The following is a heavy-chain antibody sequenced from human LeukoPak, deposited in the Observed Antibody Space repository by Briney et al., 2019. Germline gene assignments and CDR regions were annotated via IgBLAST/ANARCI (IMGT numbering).Heavy chain of an antibody. CDR2: IKQDGSEK. Sequence: GGSLRLSCAASGLTFSTYWMSLLRQAPGKGLEWVANIKQDGSEKNYVDSVKGRFTISRDNAKNSMYLQMNSLRADDTAVYSCARDLGGPFDYWGRGTLVTVSS. V-gene: IGHV3-7*01. CDR3: ARDLGGPFDY. J-gene: IGHJ4*02. CDR1: GLTFSTYW. D-gene: IGHD2-15*01.